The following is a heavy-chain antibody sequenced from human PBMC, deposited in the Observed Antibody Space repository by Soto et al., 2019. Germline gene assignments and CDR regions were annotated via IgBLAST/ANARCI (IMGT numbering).Heavy chain of an antibody. V-gene: IGHV4-34*01. Sequence: TSETLSLTCAVYGGSFSGYYWSWIRQPPGKGLEWIGEINHSGSTNYNPSLKSRVTISVDTSKNQFSLKLSSVTAADTAVYYCARGSPYQLLSVYYYYYMDVWGKGTTVTVSS. CDR1: GGSFSGYY. D-gene: IGHD2-2*01. J-gene: IGHJ6*03. CDR3: ARGSPYQLLSVYYYYYMDV. CDR2: INHSGST.